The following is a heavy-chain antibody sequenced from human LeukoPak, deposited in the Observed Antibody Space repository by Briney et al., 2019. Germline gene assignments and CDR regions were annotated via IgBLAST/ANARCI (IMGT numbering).Heavy chain of an antibody. CDR1: GFTFSSYA. CDR2: ISGSGGST. CDR3: AKFLQWLLLPNDAFDI. V-gene: IGHV3-23*01. D-gene: IGHD3-3*01. Sequence: GGSLRLSCAASGFTFSSYAMSWIRQAPGKGLEWVSAISGSGGSTYYADSVKGRFTISRDNSKNTLYLQMNSLRAEDTAAYYCAKFLQWLLLPNDAFDIWGQGTMVTVSS. J-gene: IGHJ3*02.